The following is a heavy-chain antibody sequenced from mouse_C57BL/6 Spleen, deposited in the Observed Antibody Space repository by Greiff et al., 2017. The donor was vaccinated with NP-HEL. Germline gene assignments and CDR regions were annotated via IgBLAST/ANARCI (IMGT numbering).Heavy chain of an antibody. J-gene: IGHJ3*01. V-gene: IGHV1-55*01. CDR2: IYPGSGST. CDR1: GYTFTSYW. CDR3: ARRSGDYPAWFAY. D-gene: IGHD2-4*01. Sequence: QVQLQQPGAELVKPGASVMMSCKASGYTFTSYWITWVKQRPGQGLEWIGDIYPGSGSTNYNEKFKSKATLTVDTSSSTAYMQLSSLTSEDSAVYYCARRSGDYPAWFAYWGQGSLVTVSA.